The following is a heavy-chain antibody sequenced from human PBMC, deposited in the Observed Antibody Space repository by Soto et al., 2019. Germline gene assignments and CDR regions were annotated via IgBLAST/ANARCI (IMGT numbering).Heavy chain of an antibody. CDR2: IPYDGYNE. Sequence: QVQLVESGGGVVQPGRSLTLSCTASGFTFSRYGMHWVRQAPGKGLEWVAIIPYDGYNEDYADSVKGRFTISRDNSKNTMYLEMNSLTSEDTAVYYCAKEGWERLSFGRRYFEHWGQGTLVTVSS. D-gene: IGHD1-1*01. CDR1: GFTFSRYG. CDR3: AKEGWERLSFGRRYFEH. V-gene: IGHV3-30*18. J-gene: IGHJ4*02.